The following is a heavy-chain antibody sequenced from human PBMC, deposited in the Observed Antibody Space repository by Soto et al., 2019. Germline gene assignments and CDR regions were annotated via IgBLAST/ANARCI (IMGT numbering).Heavy chain of an antibody. Sequence: EVQLVESGGGLVKPGGSLRLSCAASGFTFSSYSMNWVRQAPGKGLEWVSSISSSSSYIYYADSVKGRFTISRDNAKNSLYLQMNILRAEDTAVYYCARVEITGPRGWFDPWGQGTLVTVSS. CDR3: ARVEITGPRGWFDP. CDR2: ISSSSSYI. J-gene: IGHJ5*02. CDR1: GFTFSSYS. D-gene: IGHD1-20*01. V-gene: IGHV3-21*01.